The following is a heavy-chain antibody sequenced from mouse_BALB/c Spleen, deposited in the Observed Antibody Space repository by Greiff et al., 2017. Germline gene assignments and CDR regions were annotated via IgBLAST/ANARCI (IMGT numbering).Heavy chain of an antibody. CDR3: TRGNINGYYVGYFDV. CDR2: ICPGNSDT. D-gene: IGHD2-3*01. V-gene: IGHV1-5*01. J-gene: IGHJ1*01. Sequence: EVKLVESGTVLARPGASVKLSCKASGYTFTSYWMHWVQQRPGQGLEWIGAICPGNSDTSYNQKFKGKAKLAAVTSTSTAYMELSSLTNEDSAVYYCTRGNINGYYVGYFDVWGAGTTVTVSS. CDR1: GYTFTSYW.